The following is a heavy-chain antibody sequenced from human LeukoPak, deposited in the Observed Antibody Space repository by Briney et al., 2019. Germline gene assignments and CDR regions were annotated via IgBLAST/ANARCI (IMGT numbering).Heavy chain of an antibody. CDR1: GFIFSTYA. J-gene: IGHJ4*02. CDR2: ISTTAGDT. D-gene: IGHD3-16*02. CDR3: AKYRLRGRRYYDY. V-gene: IGHV3-23*01. Sequence: PGGSLRLSCAASGFIFSTYAMTWVRQAPGKGLEWVSSISTTAGDTYYADSVKGRFTVSRDNSKNTLYLQMSSLRAEDTAVYYCAKYRLRGRRYYDYWGQGILVTVSS.